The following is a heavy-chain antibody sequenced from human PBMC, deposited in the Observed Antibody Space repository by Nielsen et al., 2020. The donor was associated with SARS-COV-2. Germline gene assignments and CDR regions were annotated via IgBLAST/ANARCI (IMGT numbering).Heavy chain of an antibody. D-gene: IGHD3-3*01. Sequence: GESLKISCAASGFTFSSYGMHWVRQAPGKGLEWVAVIWYDGSNKYYADSVKGRFTISRDNSKNTLYLQMNSLRAEDTAVYYCAREFIAPGFLEWSLYYMDVWGKGTTVTVSS. CDR1: GFTFSSYG. CDR3: AREFIAPGFLEWSLYYMDV. CDR2: IWYDGSNK. V-gene: IGHV3-33*01. J-gene: IGHJ6*03.